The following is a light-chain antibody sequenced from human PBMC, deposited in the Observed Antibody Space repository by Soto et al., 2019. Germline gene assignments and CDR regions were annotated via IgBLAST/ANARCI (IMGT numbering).Light chain of an antibody. Sequence: EIGLTQSPGTLSLSPGERATLSCRASQSVSSSYLAWYQQKPGQAPRLLIYGASGRATGIPDRFSGSGSGTDFALTISRLEPEVFAVYYCHQYGSSPLFTFGPGTKVDIK. CDR2: GAS. V-gene: IGKV3-20*01. CDR1: QSVSSSY. CDR3: HQYGSSPLFT. J-gene: IGKJ3*01.